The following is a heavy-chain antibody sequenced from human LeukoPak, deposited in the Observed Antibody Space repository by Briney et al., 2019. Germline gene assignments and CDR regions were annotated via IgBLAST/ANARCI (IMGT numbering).Heavy chain of an antibody. CDR2: IRSKANSYAT. J-gene: IGHJ4*02. D-gene: IGHD3-3*01. V-gene: IGHV3-73*01. Sequence: PGGSLRPSCAASGFTFSGSAMHWVRQASGKGLEWVGRIRSKANSYATAYAASVKGRFTISRDDSKNTAYLQMNSLKTEDTAVYYCSGQDFWSGYSSGDYWGQGTLVTVSS. CDR3: SGQDFWSGYSSGDY. CDR1: GFTFSGSA.